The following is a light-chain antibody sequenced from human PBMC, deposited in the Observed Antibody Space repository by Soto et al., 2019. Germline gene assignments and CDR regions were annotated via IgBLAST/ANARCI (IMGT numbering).Light chain of an antibody. Sequence: DVQMTQSPSSLSAFVGDRVTITCRASQGIAPYLAWFQQKPGKAPKRLIYATSTLQSGVPSRFSGSGSGTDFTLTINSLQPEDVGTYYCQKYNSAPLTFCGGTKVEIK. CDR3: QKYNSAPLT. CDR2: ATS. CDR1: QGIAPY. V-gene: IGKV1-27*01. J-gene: IGKJ4*01.